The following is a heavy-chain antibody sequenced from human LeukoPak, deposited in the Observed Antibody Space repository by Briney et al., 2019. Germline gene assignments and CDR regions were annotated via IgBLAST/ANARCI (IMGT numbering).Heavy chain of an antibody. CDR1: GFTFSSYS. CDR3: AKLGTGDGSYC. D-gene: IGHD1-26*01. CDR2: ISSSNSYI. Sequence: GGSLRLSCAASGFTFSSYSMNWVRQAPGKGLEWVSFISSSNSYIYHADSVKGRFTISRDNSKNTLYLQMNSLRAEDTAIYYCAKLGTGDGSYCWGQGTLVTVSS. V-gene: IGHV3-21*04. J-gene: IGHJ4*02.